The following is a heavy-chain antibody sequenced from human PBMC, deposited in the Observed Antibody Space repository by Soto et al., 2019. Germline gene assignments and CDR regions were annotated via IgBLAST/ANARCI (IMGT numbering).Heavy chain of an antibody. Sequence: SLRLSCAASGFTFSRYAMSWVRQAPGKGLEWVSAISGSGGTTYYADSVKGRFTISRDNSRNTLYLQMNSLRAEDTAVYYCAKGIYSGYGPPDYWGQGTLVTVSS. CDR1: GFTFSRYA. J-gene: IGHJ4*02. CDR3: AKGIYSGYGPPDY. CDR2: ISGSGGTT. V-gene: IGHV3-23*01. D-gene: IGHD5-12*01.